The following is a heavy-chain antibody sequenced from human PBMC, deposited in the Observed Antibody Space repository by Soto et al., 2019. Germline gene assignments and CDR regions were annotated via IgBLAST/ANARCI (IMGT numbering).Heavy chain of an antibody. V-gene: IGHV4-31*02. D-gene: IGHD6-19*01. J-gene: IGHJ4*02. CDR3: ARAIAVGGFDY. CDR1: YY. CDR2: IYYSGST. Sequence: YYWSWIRQHPGKGLEWIGYIYYSGSTYYNPSLKSRVTISVDTSKNQFSLKLSSVTAADTAVYYCARAIAVGGFDYWGQGTLVTVS.